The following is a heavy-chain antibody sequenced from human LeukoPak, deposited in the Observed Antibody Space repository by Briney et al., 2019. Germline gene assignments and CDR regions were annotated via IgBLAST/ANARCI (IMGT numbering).Heavy chain of an antibody. CDR1: GFTFSGYW. J-gene: IGHJ5*02. Sequence: PGGSLRLSCAASGFTFSGYWMHWARQSPGKGLVWVSCINGDGSETRYADSVKGRFTISRDNAKNTLYLQMNSLRVEDTAVYYCARDPRNKGFDPWGQGTLVTVSS. D-gene: IGHD1/OR15-1a*01. CDR2: INGDGSET. V-gene: IGHV3-74*01. CDR3: ARDPRNKGFDP.